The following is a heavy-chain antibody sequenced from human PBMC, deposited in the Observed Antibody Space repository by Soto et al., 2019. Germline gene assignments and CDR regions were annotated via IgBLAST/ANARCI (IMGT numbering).Heavy chain of an antibody. CDR1: GYTFTSYG. D-gene: IGHD7-27*01. Sequence: QVQLVQSGAEVKKPGASVKVSCKASGYTFTSYGISWVRQAPGQGLEWMGWISAYNGNTNYAQKLQGXVXXXTDTXXXXXXXXXXXXXXXXXAVYYCAREVTGDPWYXDLWGRGTLVTVSS. V-gene: IGHV1-18*01. CDR2: ISAYNGNT. J-gene: IGHJ2*01. CDR3: AREVTGDPWYXDL.